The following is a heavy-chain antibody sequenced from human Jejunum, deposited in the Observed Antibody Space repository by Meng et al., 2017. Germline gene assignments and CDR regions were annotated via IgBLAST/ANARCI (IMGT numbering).Heavy chain of an antibody. CDR1: GLTFSKYA. D-gene: IGHD4-17*01. J-gene: IGHJ3*01. CDR3: AKDPNGDYLGAFDF. CDR2: ITGSGGGT. Sequence: GGSLRLSCAGSGLTFSKYAMIWIRQAPGKGLEWVSSITGSGGGTHYAESVKGRFSISRDNSKNKLYLQMNSLRDGDTAVYYCAKDPNGDYLGAFDFWGHGTMVTVAS. V-gene: IGHV3-23*01.